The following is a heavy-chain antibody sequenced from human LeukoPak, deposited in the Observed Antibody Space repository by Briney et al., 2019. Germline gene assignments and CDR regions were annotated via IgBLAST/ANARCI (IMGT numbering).Heavy chain of an antibody. Sequence: TGGSLRLSCAGSGFTFNSYTMLWARQAPGKGLEWVVVISYDGSNKYYADSVKGRFTISRDNSKNTLYLQMHSMRAGDTAVYYCARDSHYYDSSGYYSGYWGQGTLVTVSS. D-gene: IGHD3-22*01. CDR3: ARDSHYYDSSGYYSGY. V-gene: IGHV3-30*04. CDR1: GFTFNSYT. J-gene: IGHJ4*02. CDR2: ISYDGSNK.